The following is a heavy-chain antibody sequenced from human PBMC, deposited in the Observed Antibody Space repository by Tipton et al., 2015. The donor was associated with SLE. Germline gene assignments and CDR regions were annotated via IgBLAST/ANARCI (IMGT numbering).Heavy chain of an antibody. CDR1: GGSFSGYY. V-gene: IGHV4-34*01. D-gene: IGHD2-21*02. Sequence: TLSLTCAVYGGSFSGYYWSWIRQPPGKGLQWIGEINHSGSTNYNPSLKSRVTISVDTSKNQFSLKLSSVTAADTAVYYCARVTEAAYCGGDCYAFDYWGQGTLVTVFS. J-gene: IGHJ4*02. CDR2: INHSGST. CDR3: ARVTEAAYCGGDCYAFDY.